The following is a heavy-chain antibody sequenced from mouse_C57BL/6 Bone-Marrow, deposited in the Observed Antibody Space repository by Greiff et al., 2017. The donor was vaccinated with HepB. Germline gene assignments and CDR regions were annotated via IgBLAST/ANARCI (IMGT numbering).Heavy chain of an antibody. CDR1: ASEVFPIAY. D-gene: IGHD1-1*01. Sequence: QVHVKQSGSELRSPGSSVKLSCKDFASEVFPIAYMSWVRQKPGHGFEWIGGILPSIGRTIYGEKFEDKAILDADTLSNTAYLELNSLTSEDSAIYYCARAKDGSTHYYAMDDWGQGTSVAVSS. CDR3: ARAKDGSTHYYAMDD. J-gene: IGHJ4*01. V-gene: IGHV15-2*01. CDR2: ILPSIGRT.